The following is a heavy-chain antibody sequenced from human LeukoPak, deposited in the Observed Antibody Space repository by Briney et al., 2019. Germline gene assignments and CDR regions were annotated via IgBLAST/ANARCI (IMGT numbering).Heavy chain of an antibody. J-gene: IGHJ4*02. CDR3: TTTYAPGVAVAGTDY. D-gene: IGHD6-19*01. CDR1: GFTFSSYA. V-gene: IGHV3-64*04. CDR2: ISSNGGST. Sequence: GGSLRLSCSASGFTFSSYAMHWVRQAPGKGLEYVSAISSNGGSTYYADSVKGRFTISRDDSKNTLSLQMNSLKTEDTAVYYCTTTYAPGVAVAGTDYWGQGTLVTVSS.